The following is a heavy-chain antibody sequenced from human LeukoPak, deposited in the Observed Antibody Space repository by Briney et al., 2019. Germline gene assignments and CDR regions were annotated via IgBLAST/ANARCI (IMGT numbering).Heavy chain of an antibody. CDR1: GGSVSSGSYY. V-gene: IGHV4-61*01. D-gene: IGHD5-24*01. CDR2: IYYSGST. CDR3: ARGVEMATMDY. J-gene: IGHJ4*02. Sequence: SETLSLTCTVSGGSVSSGSYYWSWIRQPPGKGLEWIGYIYYSGSTNYNPSLKSRVTISVDTSKNQFSLKLSSVTAADTAVYYCARGVEMATMDYWGQGTLVTVSS.